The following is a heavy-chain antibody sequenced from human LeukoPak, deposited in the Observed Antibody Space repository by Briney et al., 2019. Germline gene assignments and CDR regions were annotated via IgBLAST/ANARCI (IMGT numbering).Heavy chain of an antibody. J-gene: IGHJ4*02. V-gene: IGHV4-59*12. D-gene: IGHD3-22*01. CDR2: IYYSGST. CDR3: ARGPSGYYSYFDY. Sequence: PSETLSLTCTVSGGSISSYYWSWIRQPPGKGLEWIGYIYYSGSTNYNPSLKSRVTISVDTSKNQFSLKLSSVTAADTAVYYCARGPSGYYSYFDYWGQGTLVTVSS. CDR1: GGSISSYY.